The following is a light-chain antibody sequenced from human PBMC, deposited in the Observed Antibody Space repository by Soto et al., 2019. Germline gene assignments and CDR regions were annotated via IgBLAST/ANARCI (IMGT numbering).Light chain of an antibody. CDR3: QQLNSYPST. CDR2: AAS. CDR1: QGISSY. V-gene: IGKV1-9*01. Sequence: DIQLTQSPSFLSASVGDRVTITCRASQGISSYLAWYQQKPGKAPKLLIYAASTLQSGVPSRFSGSGSGTEFTLTISSLQPEDFATYYCQQLNSYPSTFGQGTKVAIK. J-gene: IGKJ1*01.